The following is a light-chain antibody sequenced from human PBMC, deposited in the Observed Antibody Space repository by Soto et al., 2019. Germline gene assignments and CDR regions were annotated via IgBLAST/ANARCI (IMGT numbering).Light chain of an antibody. J-gene: IGLJ1*01. CDR1: SSDVGSNF. Sequence: QSVLTQPPSVSAAPGQKVTISCSGSSSDVGSNFVSWYHQVPGSAPKLLISEDDKRPSGISDRFSGSRSGTSATLGITGLQTGDEADCYCGTWDSRLSAYVFGTGTKVTVL. V-gene: IGLV1-51*02. CDR3: GTWDSRLSAYV. CDR2: EDD.